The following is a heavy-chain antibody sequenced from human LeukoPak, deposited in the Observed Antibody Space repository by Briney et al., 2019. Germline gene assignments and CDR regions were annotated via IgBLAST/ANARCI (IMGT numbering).Heavy chain of an antibody. CDR2: INPNSGGT. CDR1: GYTFTGYY. D-gene: IGHD3-9*01. Sequence: ASVKVSCKASGYTFTGYYMHWVRQAPGQGLEWMGWINPNSGGTNYAQKFQGRVTMTRDTSISTAYMELSRLRSDDTAVYYCARVQSQRYYDILTGYYWGQGTLVIVSS. V-gene: IGHV1-2*02. CDR3: ARVQSQRYYDILTGYY. J-gene: IGHJ4*02.